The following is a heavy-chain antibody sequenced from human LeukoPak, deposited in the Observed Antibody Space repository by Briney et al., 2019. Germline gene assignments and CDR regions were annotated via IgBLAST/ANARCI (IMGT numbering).Heavy chain of an antibody. CDR1: GYSIRNGYN. Sequence: SETLSLTCTVSGYSIRNGYNWGWIRLSPGKGLEWLGSIYQSGSTYDNPSLKSRVTISVDTSKNQFSLKLSSVTAADTAVYYCARRQADYYDILTGYWGYFDYWGHGTLVTVSS. CDR2: IYQSGST. V-gene: IGHV4-38-2*02. D-gene: IGHD3-9*01. CDR3: ARRQADYYDILTGYWGYFDY. J-gene: IGHJ4*01.